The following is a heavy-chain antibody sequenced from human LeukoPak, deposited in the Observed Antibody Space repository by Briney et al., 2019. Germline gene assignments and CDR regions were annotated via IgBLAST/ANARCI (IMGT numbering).Heavy chain of an antibody. V-gene: IGHV4-59*02. CDR2: IYHTGST. D-gene: IGHD7-27*01. J-gene: IGHJ4*02. Sequence: SETLSLTCTISGGSVSDYYWSWIRQSPGKGLEWIGYIYHTGSTSYSPSLKSRVTIPADTSQNQFSLKLSSVTAADTAVYYCASRKLGNDYWGQGTLVTVSS. CDR1: GGSVSDYY. CDR3: ASRKLGNDY.